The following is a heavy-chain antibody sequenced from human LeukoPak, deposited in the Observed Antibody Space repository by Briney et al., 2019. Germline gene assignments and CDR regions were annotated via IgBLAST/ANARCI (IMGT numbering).Heavy chain of an antibody. CDR1: GYTFTSYG. D-gene: IGHD3-22*01. V-gene: IGHV1-18*01. CDR3: ARDYYYDSTGYFSAHSY. J-gene: IGHJ4*02. Sequence: GASVKVSCKASGYTFTSYGISWVRQAPGQGLEWMGCISAYNGNTNYAQKLQGRVSMTTDTSTSTAYMELRSLRSDDTAVYYCARDYYYDSTGYFSAHSYWGQGTLVTVPS. CDR2: ISAYNGNT.